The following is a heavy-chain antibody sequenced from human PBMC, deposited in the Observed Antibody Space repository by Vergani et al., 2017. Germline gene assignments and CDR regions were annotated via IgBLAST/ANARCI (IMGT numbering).Heavy chain of an antibody. CDR1: GFTFSNSA. J-gene: IGHJ4*01. CDR3: VKEKIDLGSYFFDS. CDR2: ISGPGLST. D-gene: IGHD2/OR15-2a*01. Sequence: EVHLLESGGGLVQSGGSLRLSCAASGFTFSNSAVSWVRQAPGRGLAWVSSISGPGLSTYYADSVKGRFSISRDNSKNTVCLQMHSLRAEDTAIYYCVKEKIDLGSYFFDSWGHGILGTVSS. V-gene: IGHV3-23*01.